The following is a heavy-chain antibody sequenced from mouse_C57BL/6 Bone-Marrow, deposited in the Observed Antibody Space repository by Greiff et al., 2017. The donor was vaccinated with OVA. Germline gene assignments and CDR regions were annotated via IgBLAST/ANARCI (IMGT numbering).Heavy chain of an antibody. V-gene: IGHV1-19*01. CDR3: AREDDYDGAY. J-gene: IGHJ3*01. Sequence: EVQLQQSGPVLVKPGASVKMSCKASGYTFTDYYMNWVKQSHGKSLEWIGVINPYNGGTSYNQKFKGKATLTVDKSSSTAYMELNSLTSEDSAVYYCAREDDYDGAYWGQGTLVTVSA. D-gene: IGHD2-4*01. CDR2: INPYNGGT. CDR1: GYTFTDYY.